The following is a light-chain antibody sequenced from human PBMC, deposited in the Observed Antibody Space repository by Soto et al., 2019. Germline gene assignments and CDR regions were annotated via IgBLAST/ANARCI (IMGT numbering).Light chain of an antibody. CDR3: SSFTSSRAYV. CDR2: DVG. CDR1: SSDVGGYNY. V-gene: IGLV2-11*01. J-gene: IGLJ1*01. Sequence: QSALTQPRSVSGSPGQSVTISCTGTSSDVGGYNYVSWYQQHPGKAPKLMIYDVGKRPSGVPDRFSGSKSDNTASLTISGLQAEDEADYYCSSFTSSRAYVFGTGTKVTVL.